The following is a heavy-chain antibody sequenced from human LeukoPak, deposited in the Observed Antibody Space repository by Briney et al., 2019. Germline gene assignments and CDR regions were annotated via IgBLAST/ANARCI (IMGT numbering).Heavy chain of an antibody. Sequence: SETLSLTCTVSGGSISSGGYYWSWIRQHPGKGLEWIGYIYYSGSTYYNPSLKSRVTISVDTSKNQFSLKLSSVTAADTAVYYSASSTSIVGATPFDYWGQGTLVTVSS. CDR2: IYYSGST. D-gene: IGHD1-26*01. V-gene: IGHV4-31*03. CDR1: GGSISSGGYY. J-gene: IGHJ4*02. CDR3: ASSTSIVGATPFDY.